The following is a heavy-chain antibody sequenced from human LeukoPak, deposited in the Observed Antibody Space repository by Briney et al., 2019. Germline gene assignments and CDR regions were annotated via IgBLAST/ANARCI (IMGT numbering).Heavy chain of an antibody. CDR2: IKQDGSKK. D-gene: IGHD5-24*01. CDR3: TRVGYIDEGIDY. V-gene: IGHV3-7*04. Sequence: GGSLRLSCAASGFTFSNSAMNWVRQAPGKGLEWVANIKQDGSKKSYVDSVKGRFTISRDNAKNSLYLQMNSLRAEDTAIYYCTRVGYIDEGIDYWGQGTLVTVSS. CDR1: GFTFSNSA. J-gene: IGHJ4*02.